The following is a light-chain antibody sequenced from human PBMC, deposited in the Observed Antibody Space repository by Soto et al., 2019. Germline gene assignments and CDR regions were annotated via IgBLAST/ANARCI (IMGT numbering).Light chain of an antibody. CDR2: EIN. CDR1: SSDIGGYNF. V-gene: IGLV2-8*01. J-gene: IGLJ1*01. Sequence: QSALTQTPSASGSPGQSVTISCTGTSSDIGGYNFVSWYQQHPGKAPKLLIYEINKRPSGVPDRFSGSKSGNTASLTVSGLQAEDEADYYCSSYAGSKGDVFGTGTKLTVL. CDR3: SSYAGSKGDV.